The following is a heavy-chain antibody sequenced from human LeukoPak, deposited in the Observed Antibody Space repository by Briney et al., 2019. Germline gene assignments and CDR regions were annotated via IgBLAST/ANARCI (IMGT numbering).Heavy chain of an antibody. CDR2: ISSSSSYT. V-gene: IGHV3-11*06. J-gene: IGHJ4*02. CDR1: GFTFSDYH. CDR3: ARDRGYCSGGSCSYSDY. D-gene: IGHD2-15*01. Sequence: KTGGSLRLSCAASGFTFSDYHMSWLRQAPGKGLEWVSYISSSSSYTNYADSVKGRFTISRDNAKNSLYLQMNSLRAEDTAVYYCARDRGYCSGGSCSYSDYWGQGTLVTVSS.